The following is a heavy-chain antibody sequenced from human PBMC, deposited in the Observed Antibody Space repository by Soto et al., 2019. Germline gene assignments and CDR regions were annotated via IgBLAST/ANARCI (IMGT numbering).Heavy chain of an antibody. CDR2: ISGSGGTT. CDR3: AKTPRQWLVYFDY. Sequence: EVQLLESGGGLVQPGGSLRLSCAASGFTFSNYAIAWVRQAPGKGLEWVSGISGSGGTTYYADSVKGRFTITRDNSKDTLHLQMNSLRAEDTAVYYCAKTPRQWLVYFDYWGQGALVTGSS. D-gene: IGHD6-19*01. J-gene: IGHJ4*02. V-gene: IGHV3-23*01. CDR1: GFTFSNYA.